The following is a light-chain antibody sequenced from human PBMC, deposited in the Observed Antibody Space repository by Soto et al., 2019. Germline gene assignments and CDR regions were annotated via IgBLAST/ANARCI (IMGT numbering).Light chain of an antibody. V-gene: IGKV1D-8*01. J-gene: IGKJ1*01. Sequence: MRQAPSSRSASVEERVTITCRASQGISSYLAWYQQKPGKAPELLIYAASTLQSGVPSRFSGSGSGTDFTLTISCLQSEDFATYYCPQYYSFPQPFGQGSK. CDR2: AAS. CDR1: QGISSY. CDR3: PQYYSFPQP.